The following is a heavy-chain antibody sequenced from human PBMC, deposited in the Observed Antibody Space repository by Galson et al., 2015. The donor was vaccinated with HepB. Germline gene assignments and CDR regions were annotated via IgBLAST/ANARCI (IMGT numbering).Heavy chain of an antibody. CDR1: GFTFSSYA. V-gene: IGHV3-64D*06. Sequence: SLRLSCAASGFTFSSYAMHWVRQAPGKGLEYVSAISSNGGSTYYADSVKGRFTISRDNSKNTLYLQMSSPRAEDTAVYYCVKELGYCSGGSCYPEAAFDIWGQGTMVTVSS. D-gene: IGHD2-15*01. CDR2: ISSNGGST. CDR3: VKELGYCSGGSCYPEAAFDI. J-gene: IGHJ3*02.